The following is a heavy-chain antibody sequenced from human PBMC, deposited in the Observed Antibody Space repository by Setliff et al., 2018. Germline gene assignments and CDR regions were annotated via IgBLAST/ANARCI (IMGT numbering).Heavy chain of an antibody. CDR3: GRDLNNLGFIDF. V-gene: IGHV3-30*02. CDR2: VRFDGTYK. J-gene: IGHJ4*01. Sequence: GESLKISCAASGFVFGTYGMHWVRQAPGKGLDWVASVRFDGTYKVYADSVKGRFTISRDNSENTLFLQMDSLRDEDTAVYYCGRDLNNLGFIDFWGHGTPVTVSS. CDR1: GFVFGTYG. D-gene: IGHD7-27*01.